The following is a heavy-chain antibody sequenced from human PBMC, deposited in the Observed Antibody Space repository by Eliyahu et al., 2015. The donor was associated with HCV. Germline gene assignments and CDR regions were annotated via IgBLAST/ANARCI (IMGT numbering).Heavy chain of an antibody. CDR2: IRSKGNNFAA. Sequence: EVQLVESGGGLVQPGGSLKLXCAASGFTFXASAMHWVRQASGKGLEWVGRIRSKGNNFAAAYAASVQGRFTISRDDSKNTAYLQMNSLKIEDTAVYFCTSVMAGPNYWGQGTLVTVSS. J-gene: IGHJ4*02. V-gene: IGHV3-73*02. CDR1: GFTFXASA. CDR3: TSVMAGPNY. D-gene: IGHD6-19*01.